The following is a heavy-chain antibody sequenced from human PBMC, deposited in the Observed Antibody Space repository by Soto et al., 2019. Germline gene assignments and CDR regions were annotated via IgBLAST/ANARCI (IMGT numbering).Heavy chain of an antibody. CDR2: INHSGST. CDR1: GGSFGGYY. CDR3: ARGKDY. Sequence: SETLSLTCAVYGGSFGGYYWSWIRQPPGKGLEWIGEINHSGSTNYNPSLKSRVTISVDTSKNQFSLKLSSVTAADTAVYYCARGKDYWGQGTLVTVSS. V-gene: IGHV4-34*01. J-gene: IGHJ4*02.